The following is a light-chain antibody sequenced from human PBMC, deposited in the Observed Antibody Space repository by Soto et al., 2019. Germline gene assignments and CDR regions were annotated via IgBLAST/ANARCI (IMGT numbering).Light chain of an antibody. CDR1: QSVSSKY. CDR2: GTS. CDR3: QQYGSSLFT. V-gene: IGKV3-20*01. Sequence: EIVLTQSPGTLSLSPGERATLSCRASQSVSSKYLAWYQQKPGQPPRVLIYGTSIRATGIPERFSGGGSGTDFTLTITSLEPEDFAVYYCQQYGSSLFTFGPGTKVDFK. J-gene: IGKJ3*01.